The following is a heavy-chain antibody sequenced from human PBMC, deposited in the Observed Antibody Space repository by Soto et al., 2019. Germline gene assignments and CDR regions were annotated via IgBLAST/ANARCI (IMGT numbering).Heavy chain of an antibody. CDR1: GGSISSGGYY. V-gene: IGHV4-31*03. CDR2: IYYSGST. Sequence: QVQLQESGPGLVKPSQTLSLTCTVSGGSISSGGYYWSWIRQHPGKGLEWIGYIYYSGSTYYNPSLKSRVTISVYTSKNQFSLKLSSVTAAVTAVYYCARADRDVVTGFDYWGQGTLVTVSS. CDR3: ARADRDVVTGFDY. J-gene: IGHJ4*02. D-gene: IGHD2-21*02.